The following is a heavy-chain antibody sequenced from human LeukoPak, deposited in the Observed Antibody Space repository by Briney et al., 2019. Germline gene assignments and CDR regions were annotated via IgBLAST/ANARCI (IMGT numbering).Heavy chain of an antibody. Sequence: SETLSLTCAVSGGSISSGGYSWSWIRQPPGKGLEWIGYIYHSGSTYYNPSLKSRVTISVDRSKNQFSLKLSSVTAADTAVYYCARDGGYFSSSWYFDIWGQGTMVTVSS. CDR1: GGSISSGGYS. D-gene: IGHD6-13*01. CDR3: ARDGGYFSSSWYFDI. J-gene: IGHJ3*02. V-gene: IGHV4-30-2*01. CDR2: IYHSGST.